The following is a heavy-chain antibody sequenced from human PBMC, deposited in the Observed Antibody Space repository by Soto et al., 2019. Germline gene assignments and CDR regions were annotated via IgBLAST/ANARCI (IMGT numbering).Heavy chain of an antibody. CDR3: ARDPIWTYTWSYDRLNYLDP. D-gene: IGHD3-16*01. CDR2: FDPEDGET. J-gene: IGHJ5*02. CDR1: GHTVTDLS. V-gene: IGHV1-24*01. Sequence: ASVKVSCKVSGHTVTDLSMHWVRLAPGRGLEWMGRFDPEDGETVYAEKFQGRLTMTEDTSTDTAYMELNSLRSDDTAVYYCARDPIWTYTWSYDRLNYLDPWGQGTLVTVSS.